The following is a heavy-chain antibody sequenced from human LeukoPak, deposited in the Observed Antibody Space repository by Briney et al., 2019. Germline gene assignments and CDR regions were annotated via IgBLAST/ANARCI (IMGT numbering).Heavy chain of an antibody. D-gene: IGHD3-22*01. V-gene: IGHV1-69*04. Sequence: AASEKLSCNSSGDTFSFYAIIWVRHPPGQGREWMGSITPILGIANDAQKFQGRVTIPAEKSTSTGDMELSSLRSEGTVVYYCARDQYESSGDEFFDLGGRGTLVTVSS. CDR3: ARDQYESSGDEFFDL. J-gene: IGHJ2*01. CDR1: GDTFSFYA. CDR2: ITPILGIA.